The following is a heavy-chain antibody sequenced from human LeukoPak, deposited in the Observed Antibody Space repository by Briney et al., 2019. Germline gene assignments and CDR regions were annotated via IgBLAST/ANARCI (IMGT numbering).Heavy chain of an antibody. CDR1: GFTFSSYW. V-gene: IGHV3-7*01. D-gene: IGHD6-19*01. CDR3: ARLKQWLVRDYYYYGMDV. CDR2: IKQDGSEK. Sequence: GSLRLSCAASGFTFSSYWMSWVRQAPGKGLEWVANIKQDGSEKYYVDSVKGRFTISRDNTKNSLYLQMNSLRAEDTAVYYCARLKQWLVRDYYYYGMDVWGQGTTVTVSS. J-gene: IGHJ6*02.